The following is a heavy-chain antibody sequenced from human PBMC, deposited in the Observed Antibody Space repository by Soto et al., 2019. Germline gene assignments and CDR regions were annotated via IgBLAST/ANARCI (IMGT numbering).Heavy chain of an antibody. Sequence: SGPTLVNPTQTLTLTCTFSGFSLSTSGMCVSWIRQPPGKALEWLARIDWDDDKYYSTSLKTRLTISKDTSKNQVVLTMTNMDPVDTATYYCARTGGVIGTYYYYGMDVWGQGTTVTVSS. CDR3: ARTGGVIGTYYYYGMDV. CDR1: GFSLSTSGMC. J-gene: IGHJ6*02. V-gene: IGHV2-70*11. D-gene: IGHD3-16*02. CDR2: IDWDDDK.